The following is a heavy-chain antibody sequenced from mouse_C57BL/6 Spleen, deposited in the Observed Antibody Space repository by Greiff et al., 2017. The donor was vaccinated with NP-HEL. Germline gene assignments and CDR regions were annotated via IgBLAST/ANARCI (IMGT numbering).Heavy chain of an antibody. CDR3: AIYSNYGAMDY. J-gene: IGHJ4*01. V-gene: IGHV1-69*01. Sequence: VQLQQPGAELVMPGASVKLSCKASGYTFTSYWMHWVKQRPGQGLEWIGEIDPSDSYTNYNQKFKGKSTLTVDKSASTAYMQLSSLTSEDSAVYYCAIYSNYGAMDYWGQGTSVTVSS. D-gene: IGHD2-5*01. CDR1: GYTFTSYW. CDR2: IDPSDSYT.